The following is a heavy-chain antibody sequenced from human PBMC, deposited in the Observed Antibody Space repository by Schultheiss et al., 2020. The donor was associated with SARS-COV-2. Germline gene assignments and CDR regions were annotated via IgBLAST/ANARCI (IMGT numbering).Heavy chain of an antibody. CDR2: INHSGST. J-gene: IGHJ6*02. V-gene: IGHV4-34*01. D-gene: IGHD3-10*01. Sequence: GSLSLTCTVSGGSISSYYWSWIRQPPGKGLEWIGEINHSGSTNYNPSLKSRVTISVDTSKNQFSLKLSSVTAADTAVYYCARFHTGGSGSYLTPDYYYGMDVWGQGTTVTVSS. CDR1: GGSISSYY. CDR3: ARFHTGGSGSYLTPDYYYGMDV.